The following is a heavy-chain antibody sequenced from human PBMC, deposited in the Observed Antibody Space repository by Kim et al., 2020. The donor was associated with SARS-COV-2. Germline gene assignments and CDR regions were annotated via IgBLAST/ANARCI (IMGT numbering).Heavy chain of an antibody. D-gene: IGHD6-19*01. Sequence: SETLSLTCTVSGGSISSYYWSWIRQPPGKGLEWIGYIYYSGSTNYNPSLKSRVTISVDTSKNQFSLKLSSVTAADTAVYYCARDYRQWSTTPPNAFDIWGQGTMVTVSS. V-gene: IGHV4-59*13. CDR2: IYYSGST. J-gene: IGHJ3*02. CDR1: GGSISSYY. CDR3: ARDYRQWSTTPPNAFDI.